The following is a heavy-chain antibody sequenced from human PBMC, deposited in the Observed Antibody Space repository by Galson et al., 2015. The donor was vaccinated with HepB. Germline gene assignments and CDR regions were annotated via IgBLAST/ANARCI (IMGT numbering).Heavy chain of an antibody. Sequence: SLRLSCAASGFTFSSYSMNWVRQAPGKGLEWVSYISSSSSTIYYADSVKGRFTISRDNAKNSLHLQMNSLRDENTAVYYCARDRSGADPFDYWGQGTLVTVSS. CDR2: ISSSSSTI. V-gene: IGHV3-48*02. CDR1: GFTFSSYS. CDR3: ARDRSGADPFDY. D-gene: IGHD1-14*01. J-gene: IGHJ4*02.